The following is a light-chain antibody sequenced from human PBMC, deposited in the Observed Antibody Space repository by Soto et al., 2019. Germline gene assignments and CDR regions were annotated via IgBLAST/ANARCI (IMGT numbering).Light chain of an antibody. Sequence: DIQMTQSPSTLSASVGDRVTITCRASQSIDSWLAWYQQKPGKAPNLLIYKTSNLESGVPSRFSGSGSGTDFTLTISSLQPEDFATYYCQQSYSTPFTFGPGTKVDIK. CDR2: KTS. CDR3: QQSYSTPFT. V-gene: IGKV1-5*03. J-gene: IGKJ3*01. CDR1: QSIDSW.